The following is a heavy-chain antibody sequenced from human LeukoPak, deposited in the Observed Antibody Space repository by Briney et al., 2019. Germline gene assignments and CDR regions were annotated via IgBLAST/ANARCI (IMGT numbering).Heavy chain of an antibody. D-gene: IGHD1-7*01. Sequence: GGSLRLSCAASGMTFSDHWMHWVRQVPGKGLVWVSLIKTDGRTTIYADSVKGRFTISRDNGKSTLYLQMNSLRAEDTALYYCAKLQRWNYYAFDIWGQGTMVTVSS. CDR3: AKLQRWNYYAFDI. CDR2: IKTDGRTT. CDR1: GMTFSDHW. J-gene: IGHJ3*02. V-gene: IGHV3-74*01.